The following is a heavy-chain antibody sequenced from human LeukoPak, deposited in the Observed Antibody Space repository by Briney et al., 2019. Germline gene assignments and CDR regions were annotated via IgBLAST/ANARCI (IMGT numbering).Heavy chain of an antibody. CDR1: GFTCSSCW. CDR3: EAPATA. J-gene: IGHJ5*02. CDR2: VNEDGTAK. V-gene: IGHV3-7*01. Sequence: GGSQRLSCAVSGFTCSSCWMNWVRQAPGKGLEWVATVNEDGTAKFYVDSVKGRFTIFRDNTRSSLDLLMNSLTVEDTAMYYCEAPATAWGQGTLVTVSS.